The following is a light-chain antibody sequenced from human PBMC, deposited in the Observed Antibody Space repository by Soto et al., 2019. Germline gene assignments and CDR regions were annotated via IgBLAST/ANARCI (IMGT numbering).Light chain of an antibody. J-gene: IGKJ5*01. CDR1: QGISSL. Sequence: DIQMTQSPSSVSASVGDRVTITCLESQGISSLLAWYEQKPGKAPKLLIYATSSLQCGVPSRFTVSVASTYFTLTISSLHTSDNPSEYFQQPNSIPITLGQVTRLEIK. CDR3: QQPNSIPIT. CDR2: ATS. V-gene: IGKV1-12*01.